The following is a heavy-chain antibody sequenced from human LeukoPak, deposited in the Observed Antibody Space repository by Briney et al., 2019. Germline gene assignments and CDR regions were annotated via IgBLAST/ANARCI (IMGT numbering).Heavy chain of an antibody. J-gene: IGHJ4*02. CDR1: EFTFSSYE. V-gene: IGHV3-48*03. D-gene: IGHD3-10*01. Sequence: PGGSLRLSCAASEFTFSSYEMNWVRQAPGKGLEWVSYISSSGSTILYADSVRGRFTISRDSSKDTLYLQMNSLRTEDTAVYFCAKDRLEFYGSARYYFDSWGQGSLVTVSS. CDR3: AKDRLEFYGSARYYFDS. CDR2: ISSSGSTI.